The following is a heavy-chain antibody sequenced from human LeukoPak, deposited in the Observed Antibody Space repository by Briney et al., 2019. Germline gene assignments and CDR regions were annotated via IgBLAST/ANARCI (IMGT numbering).Heavy chain of an antibody. CDR2: IIPIFGTA. J-gene: IGHJ4*02. CDR1: GGTFSSYA. D-gene: IGHD5-24*01. V-gene: IGHV1-69*06. CDR3: ARTGDGSDYFDY. Sequence: ASVKVSCKASGGTFSSYAISWVRQAPGQGLEWMGGIIPIFGTANYAQKFQGRVTITADKSTSTAYMELSSLRSEDTAVYYCARTGDGSDYFDYWGQGTLVTVPS.